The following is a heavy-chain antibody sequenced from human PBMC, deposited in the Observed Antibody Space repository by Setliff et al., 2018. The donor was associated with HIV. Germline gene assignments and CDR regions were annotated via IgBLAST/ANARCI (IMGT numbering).Heavy chain of an antibody. CDR1: GLTFTACG. CDR3: AKEDQRVTSVDY. D-gene: IGHD2-2*01. J-gene: IGHJ4*02. Sequence: GGSLRLSCAASGLTFTACGMHWVRQAPGKGLEWVAFIRLDGSDKFYADSVKGRFTISRDNSKNTLFLQMNSLRSEDTAVYYCAKEDQRVTSVDYWGQETPVTVSS. CDR2: IRLDGSDK. V-gene: IGHV3-30*02.